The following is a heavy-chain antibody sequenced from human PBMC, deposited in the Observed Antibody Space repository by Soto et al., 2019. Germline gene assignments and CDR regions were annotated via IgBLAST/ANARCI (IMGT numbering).Heavy chain of an antibody. CDR1: GFTFSSYG. CDR2: ISYDGSNK. D-gene: IGHD2-15*01. CDR3: AKDRYCSGGTCLNFYGMDV. V-gene: IGHV3-30*18. J-gene: IGHJ6*02. Sequence: PGGSLRLSCAASGFTFSSYGIHWVRQAPGKGLGWVAVISYDGSNKYYADSVKGRFTISRDNSKNTLYLQMNSLRTEDTAMYYCAKDRYCSGGTCLNFYGMDVWGQGTTVTVSS.